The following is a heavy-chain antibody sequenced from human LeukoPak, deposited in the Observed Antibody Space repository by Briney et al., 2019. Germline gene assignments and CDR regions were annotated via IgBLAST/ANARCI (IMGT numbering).Heavy chain of an antibody. CDR2: ISYDGSKK. Sequence: QSVGSLSLSCAVSGFTFSNYAMHWVRQAPGQGLGWVAVISYDGSKKDYADSEKGRFTISRDNSKNTLYLQMNSLRAEDTAIYYCARGAHKRDDDGGFFDYWGQGTLVTVSS. J-gene: IGHJ4*02. CDR3: ARGAHKRDDDGGFFDY. V-gene: IGHV3-30*04. D-gene: IGHD1-1*01. CDR1: GFTFSNYA.